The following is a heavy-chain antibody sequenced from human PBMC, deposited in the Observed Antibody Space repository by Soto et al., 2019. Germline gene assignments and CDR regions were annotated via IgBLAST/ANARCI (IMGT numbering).Heavy chain of an antibody. J-gene: IGHJ4*02. CDR1: GFTVSSNY. V-gene: IGHV3-53*01. Sequence: EVQLVESGGGLIQPGGSLRLSCAASGFTVSSNYMSWVRQAPGKGLEWVSVIYSGGSTYYAASVKGRFTISRDNSKNTLYLQMNSLRAEDTAVYYWARDVARGTVQDYGGQGTLVIVSS. CDR3: ARDVARGTVQDY. CDR2: IYSGGST. D-gene: IGHD3-16*01.